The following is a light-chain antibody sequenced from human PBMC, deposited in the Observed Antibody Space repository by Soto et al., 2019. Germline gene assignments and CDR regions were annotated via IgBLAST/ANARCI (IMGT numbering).Light chain of an antibody. V-gene: IGLV2-14*01. J-gene: IGLJ2*01. Sequence: QSVPTQPASVSGSPGQSITISCTGTSSDVGGYDHVSWYQQHPGKAPKLLIYDVSNRPSGVSNRFSGSKSGNTASLTISGLQADDEADYYCSSYTSTSTLLFGGGTKLTVL. CDR3: SSYTSTSTLL. CDR2: DVS. CDR1: SSDVGGYDH.